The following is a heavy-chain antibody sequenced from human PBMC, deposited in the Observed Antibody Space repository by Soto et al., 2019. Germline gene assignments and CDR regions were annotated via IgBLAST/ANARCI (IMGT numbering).Heavy chain of an antibody. J-gene: IGHJ6*02. CDR2: ISYDGSNK. Sequence: GGSLRLSCAASGFTFSSYGMHWVRQAPGKGLEWVAVISYDGSNKYYSDSVKGRFTISRDNSKNTLYLQMNSLRAEDTAVYYCAKDRSTSESSSSWFLDDYYYGMDVWGQGTTVTVSS. V-gene: IGHV3-30*18. CDR3: AKDRSTSESSSSWFLDDYYYGMDV. CDR1: GFTFSSYG. D-gene: IGHD6-13*01.